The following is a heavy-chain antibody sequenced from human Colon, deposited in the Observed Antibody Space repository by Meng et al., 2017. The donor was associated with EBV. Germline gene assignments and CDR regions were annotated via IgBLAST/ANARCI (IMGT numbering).Heavy chain of an antibody. Sequence: QVQLVQSGAEVKTPGASVKVSCKASGYIFTDYYIYWVRQVPGQGLEWMGRINPNSGGTNLAQKFQGRVTMTRDTSTSTVHMEVSSLRSADTAVYYCARASRVLGGFDYWGQGTLVTVSS. V-gene: IGHV1/OR15-1*04. CDR3: ARASRVLGGFDY. D-gene: IGHD3-16*01. CDR1: GYIFTDYY. J-gene: IGHJ4*02. CDR2: INPNSGGT.